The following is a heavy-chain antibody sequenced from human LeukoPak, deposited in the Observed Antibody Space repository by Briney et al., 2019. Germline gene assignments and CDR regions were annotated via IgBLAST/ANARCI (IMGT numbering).Heavy chain of an antibody. J-gene: IGHJ5*02. CDR2: INPNSGGT. V-gene: IGHV1-2*02. CDR3: ARAGGRSWFDP. CDR1: GYTFTGYY. Sequence: ASVKVSCKTSGYTFTGYYMHWVRQAPGQGLEWMGWINPNSGGTNYAQKFQGRVTMTTDTSMSTAYMELSRLTSDDTAVYYCARAGGRSWFDPWGQGTLVTVSS.